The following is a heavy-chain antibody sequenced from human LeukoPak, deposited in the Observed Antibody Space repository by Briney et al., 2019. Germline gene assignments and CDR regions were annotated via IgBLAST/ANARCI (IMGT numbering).Heavy chain of an antibody. V-gene: IGHV3-23*01. CDR3: AKGGMVRGTFDY. J-gene: IGHJ4*02. CDR1: GFTFRSYA. CDR2: ISGSGGST. Sequence: SLRLSCAASGFTFRSYAMSWVRQAPGTGLEWVSAISGSGGSTYYADSVKGRFTISRDNSKNTLYLQMNSLRAEDTGVYYCAKGGMVRGTFDYWGQGTLVTVSS. D-gene: IGHD3-10*01.